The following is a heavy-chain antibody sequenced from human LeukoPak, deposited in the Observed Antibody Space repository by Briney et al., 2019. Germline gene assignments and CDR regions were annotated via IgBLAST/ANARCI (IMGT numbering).Heavy chain of an antibody. V-gene: IGHV3-73*01. Sequence: GGSLRLSCAASGFTFSGSAMHWVRQASGKGLEWVGRIRSKANSYATAYAASVKGRFTISRDDSKNTAYLQMNSLKTEDTAVYYCTRRITIFLGMDVGGQGTTVTVSS. J-gene: IGHJ6*02. D-gene: IGHD3-3*01. CDR2: IRSKANSYAT. CDR3: TRRITIFLGMDV. CDR1: GFTFSGSA.